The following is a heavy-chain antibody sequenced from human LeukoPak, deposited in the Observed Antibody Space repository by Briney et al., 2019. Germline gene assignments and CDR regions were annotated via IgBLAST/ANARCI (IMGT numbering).Heavy chain of an antibody. J-gene: IGHJ6*02. CDR2: ISSSGSTI. V-gene: IGHV3-48*03. CDR3: ARALYYDSSGYWYYYYYGMDV. CDR1: GFTFSSYK. D-gene: IGHD3-22*01. Sequence: PGGSLRLSCAASGFTFSSYKMNWVRQAPGKGLEWVSYISSSGSTIYYADSVKGRFTISRDNAKNSLYLQMNSLRAEDTAVYYCARALYYDSSGYWYYYYYGMDVWGQGTTVTVSS.